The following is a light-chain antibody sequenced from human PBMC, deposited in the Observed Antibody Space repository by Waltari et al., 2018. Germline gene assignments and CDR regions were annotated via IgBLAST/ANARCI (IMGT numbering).Light chain of an antibody. CDR3: SSYVGSTTYV. Sequence: QSALTQPASVSGSPGQSITISCTGTDRDLGTSDLVSWFQLHPGKAPKLISYAVSKRPSGISDRFSGSKSGIRASLTISGLQADDEAEYYCSSYVGSTTYVFGGGTKVTVL. V-gene: IGLV2-23*02. CDR2: AVS. J-gene: IGLJ3*02. CDR1: DRDLGTSDL.